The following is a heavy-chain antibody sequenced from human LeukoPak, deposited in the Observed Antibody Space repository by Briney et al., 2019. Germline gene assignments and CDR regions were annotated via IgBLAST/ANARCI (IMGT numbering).Heavy chain of an antibody. Sequence: GGSLRLSCAASGFTFSNAWMSWVRQAPGKGLEWVGRIKSKTDGGTTDYAAPVKGSFHISRDDPKNTLYLQMNRLKTEDTAVYYCAKLQLERQGYFFYYYGMDVWGKGTTVTVSS. CDR2: IKSKTDGGTT. J-gene: IGHJ6*04. D-gene: IGHD1-1*01. CDR1: GFTFSNAW. V-gene: IGHV3-15*01. CDR3: AKLQLERQGYFFYYYGMDV.